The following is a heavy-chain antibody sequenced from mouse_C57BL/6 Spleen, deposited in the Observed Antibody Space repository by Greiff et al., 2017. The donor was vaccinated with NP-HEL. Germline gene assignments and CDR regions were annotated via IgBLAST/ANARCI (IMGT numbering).Heavy chain of an antibody. CDR2: IYPGSGST. J-gene: IGHJ2*01. D-gene: IGHD1-1*01. V-gene: IGHV1-55*01. CDR3: ARTGTVVPTLDY. CDR1: GYTFTSYW. Sequence: VQLQQPGAELVKPGASVKMSCKASGYTFTSYWITWVKQRPGQGLEWIGDIYPGSGSTNYNEKFKSKATLTVDTSSSTAYMQLSSLTSEDSAVYYCARTGTVVPTLDYWGQGTTLTVSS.